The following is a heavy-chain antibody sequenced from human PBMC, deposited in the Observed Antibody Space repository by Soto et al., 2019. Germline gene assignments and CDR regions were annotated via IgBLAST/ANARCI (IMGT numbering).Heavy chain of an antibody. V-gene: IGHV3-23*01. J-gene: IGHJ4*02. CDR1: GFKFSNYA. Sequence: LRLSCAASGFKFSNYAMSWVRQAPGKGLEWVSLISATGGGTYYADSVKGRFTISRDNSHNTLYLQVHSLTAEDTAVYYCAKDRRAGGNSAFYFDFWGQGAQVTVS. CDR2: ISATGGGT. CDR3: AKDRRAGGNSAFYFDF. D-gene: IGHD3-16*01.